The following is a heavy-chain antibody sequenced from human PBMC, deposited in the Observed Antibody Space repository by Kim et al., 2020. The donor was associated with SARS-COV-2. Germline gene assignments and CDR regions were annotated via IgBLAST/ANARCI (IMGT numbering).Heavy chain of an antibody. D-gene: IGHD3-22*01. CDR1: EFTVSSNY. CDR2: INSGGST. CDR3: ARALFDNYAFDI. V-gene: IGHV3-53*04. Sequence: GGSLRLSCAASEFTVSSNYMSWVRQAPGKGLEWVSIINSGGSTNYADSVKGRFTISRHNSKITLYLQMNSLRAEDTAVYYCARALFDNYAFDIWGQGTMVTVSS. J-gene: IGHJ3*02.